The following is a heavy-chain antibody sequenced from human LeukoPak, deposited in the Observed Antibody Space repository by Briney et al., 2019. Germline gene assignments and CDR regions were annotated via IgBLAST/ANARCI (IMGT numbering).Heavy chain of an antibody. CDR2: INPSGGST. D-gene: IGHD4-17*01. CDR3: ARDHYSTTSLDY. J-gene: IGHJ4*02. Sequence: ASVKVSCKASGYTFTSYYMHWARQAPGQGLEWMGIINPSGGSTSYAQKFQGRVTMTRDTSTSTVYMELSSLRSEDTAVYYCARDHYSTTSLDYWGQGTLVTVSS. CDR1: GYTFTSYY. V-gene: IGHV1-46*01.